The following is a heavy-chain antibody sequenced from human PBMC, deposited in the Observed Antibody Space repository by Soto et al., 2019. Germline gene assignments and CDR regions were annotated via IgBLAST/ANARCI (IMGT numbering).Heavy chain of an antibody. D-gene: IGHD2-15*01. CDR3: SKDFCSGGSCYSGYYYGMDV. CDR1: GFTFDDYT. Sequence: GGSLRLSCAASGFTFDDYTMHWVRQAPGKGLEWVSLISWDGGSTYYADSVKGRFTISRDNSKNSLYLQMNSLRTEDTALYYCSKDFCSGGSCYSGYYYGMDVWGQGTTVTVSS. J-gene: IGHJ6*02. CDR2: ISWDGGST. V-gene: IGHV3-43*01.